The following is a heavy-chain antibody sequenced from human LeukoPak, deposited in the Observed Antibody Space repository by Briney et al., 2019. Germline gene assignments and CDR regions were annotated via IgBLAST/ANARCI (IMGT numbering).Heavy chain of an antibody. CDR3: AKDLYYDSSGYYSGPYYYMDV. D-gene: IGHD3-22*01. J-gene: IGHJ6*03. V-gene: IGHV3-30*02. CDR1: GFTFSSYG. CDR2: IRYDGSNK. Sequence: GGSLRLSCAASGFTFSSYGMHWVRQAPGKGLEWVAFIRYDGSNKYYADSVKGRFTISRDNSKNTLYLQMNSLRAEDTAVYYCAKDLYYDSSGYYSGPYYYMDVWGKGTMVTVSS.